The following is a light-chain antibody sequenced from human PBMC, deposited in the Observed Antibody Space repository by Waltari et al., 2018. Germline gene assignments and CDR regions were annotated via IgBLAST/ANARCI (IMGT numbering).Light chain of an antibody. CDR1: QNIFTW. V-gene: IGKV1-5*03. Sequence: DIQMTPSPSTLSASVGSNVTISCRASQNIFTWLAWYQQRPRKAPNLLIYKASTLQSGVPSRFSGSGSGTEFTLTINSLQPDDFATYYCQQYSSSRTFGQGTKL. CDR2: KAS. J-gene: IGKJ1*01. CDR3: QQYSSSRT.